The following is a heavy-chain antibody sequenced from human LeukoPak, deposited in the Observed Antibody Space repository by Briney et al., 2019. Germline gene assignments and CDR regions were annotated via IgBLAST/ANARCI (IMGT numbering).Heavy chain of an antibody. Sequence: GGSLRLSCAASGFTFNNYWMHWVRQAPGKGLLWVSRINTDGSSTSYADSVKGRFTITRDNAKNMVYLQMNSLTAEDTAMYYCARDVGNFDSGTSYFDYWGQGTLVTVSP. V-gene: IGHV3-74*01. J-gene: IGHJ4*02. D-gene: IGHD3-10*01. CDR1: GFTFNNYW. CDR2: INTDGSST. CDR3: ARDVGNFDSGTSYFDY.